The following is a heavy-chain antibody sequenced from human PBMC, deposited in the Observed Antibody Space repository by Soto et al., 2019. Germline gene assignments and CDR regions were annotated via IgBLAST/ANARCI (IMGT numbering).Heavy chain of an antibody. D-gene: IGHD3-3*01. CDR3: ARDKNEEGVFDI. CDR2: INPIGGST. J-gene: IGHJ3*02. CDR1: GYTFIRYY. Sequence: VASVKVSCKASGYTFIRYYIHCLRQAPGQGLEWMGIINPIGGSTGYAQNFRGRVTMSRDTSTSTVYMELSSLRSEDTAMYYCARDKNEEGVFDIWGHGTLVTVSS. V-gene: IGHV1-46*01.